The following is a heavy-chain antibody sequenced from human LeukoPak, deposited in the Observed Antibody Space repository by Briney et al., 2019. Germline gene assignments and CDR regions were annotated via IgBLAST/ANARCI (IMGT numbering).Heavy chain of an antibody. CDR3: ATGFSGSYYRDDAFDI. J-gene: IGHJ3*02. V-gene: IGHV1-24*01. CDR2: LDPEDGET. D-gene: IGHD3-10*01. Sequence: VASVKVSCKVSGYTLTELSMHWVRQAPGKGLEWMGGLDPEDGETIYAQKFQGRVTMTEDTSTDTAYMELSSLRSEDTAVYYCATGFSGSYYRDDAFDIWGQGTMVTVSS. CDR1: GYTLTELS.